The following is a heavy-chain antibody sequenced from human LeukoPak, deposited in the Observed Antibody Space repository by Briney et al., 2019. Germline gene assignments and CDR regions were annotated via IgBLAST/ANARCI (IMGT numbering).Heavy chain of an antibody. J-gene: IGHJ5*02. CDR1: GGSISSGSYY. CDR3: ARGSYGNSFDP. Sequence: SETLSLTCTVSGGSISSGSYYWSWIRQPAGKGLEWIGRIYTSGSTNYNPSLKSRVTISVDTSKNQFSLKLSSVTAADTAVYYCARGSYGNSFDPWGQGTLVTVSS. CDR2: IYTSGST. D-gene: IGHD5-18*01. V-gene: IGHV4-61*02.